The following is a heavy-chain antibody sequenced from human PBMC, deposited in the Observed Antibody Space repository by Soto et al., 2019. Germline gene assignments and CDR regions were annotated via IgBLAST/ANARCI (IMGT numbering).Heavy chain of an antibody. J-gene: IGHJ6*02. Sequence: LRLSCAASGLSFTSYWIHWVRQAPGKGLVWVSRINNDGSSISYADSVKGRFTISRDNAKNTLYLQMNSLRAEDTAVYYCARDNFFYGLDVWGQGTTVTVSS. CDR1: GLSFTSYW. CDR2: INNDGSSI. CDR3: ARDNFFYGLDV. V-gene: IGHV3-74*01.